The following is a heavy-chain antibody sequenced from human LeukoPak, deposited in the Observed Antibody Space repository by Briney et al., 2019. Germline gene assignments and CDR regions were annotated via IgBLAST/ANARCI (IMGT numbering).Heavy chain of an antibody. V-gene: IGHV1-2*02. Sequence: ASVKVSCKASGYTFTSYYMHWVRQAPGQGLEWMGWINPNRGGTNYAQKFQGRVTMTRDTSISTAYMELSRLRSDDTAVYYCARIYCGSTNCYFFDYWGQGTLVTVSS. J-gene: IGHJ4*02. CDR2: INPNRGGT. CDR1: GYTFTSYY. D-gene: IGHD2-2*01. CDR3: ARIYCGSTNCYFFDY.